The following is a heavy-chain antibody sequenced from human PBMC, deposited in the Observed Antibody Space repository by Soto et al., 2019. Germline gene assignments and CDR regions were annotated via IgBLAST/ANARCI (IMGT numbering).Heavy chain of an antibody. V-gene: IGHV4-59*01. J-gene: IGHJ2*01. CDR2: IYHTDIA. D-gene: IGHD3-22*01. CDR3: ARIPAHDSSGYSFEPEWSFDL. CDR1: GPPITNSY. Sequence: SETLSLTCTVSGPPITNSYWSWVRQRSEKRLEWLGHIYHTDIADYNPSLQSRVTLSVDTSTNQFSLKLTSVSAADTAVYYCARIPAHDSSGYSFEPEWSFDLWGRGTLVTVSS.